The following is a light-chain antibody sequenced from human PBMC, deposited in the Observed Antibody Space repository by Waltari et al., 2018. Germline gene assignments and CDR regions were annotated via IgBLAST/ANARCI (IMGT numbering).Light chain of an antibody. V-gene: IGKV3-20*01. CDR1: QSVGST. CDR2: AAS. J-gene: IGKJ1*01. CDR3: QHYVRLPVT. Sequence: EIVLTQSPGTLSLSPGETATLSCRASQSVGSTLAWYQQKPGQAPRLLIYAASTRATGIPDRFSGSGSGTDFRLTISRVEPEDFAVYYCQHYVRLPVTFGQGTTVELK.